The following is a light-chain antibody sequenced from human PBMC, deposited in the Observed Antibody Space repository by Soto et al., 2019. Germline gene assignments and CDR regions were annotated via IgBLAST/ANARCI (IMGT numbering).Light chain of an antibody. CDR2: GAS. V-gene: IGKV3-15*01. CDR3: HQYNDWPRT. J-gene: IGKJ1*01. Sequence: EIVVTQSPATLSVSPGESATLSCRATQTLSVNLAWYQQKPGQAPRLLIYGASRRATGIPAGFSGSGSGTEFTLTISSLQSEDFAVYYCHQYNDWPRTFGQGTKVEIK. CDR1: QTLSVN.